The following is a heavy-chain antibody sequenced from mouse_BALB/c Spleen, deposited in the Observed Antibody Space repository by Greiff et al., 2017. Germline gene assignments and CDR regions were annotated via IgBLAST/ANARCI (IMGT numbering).Heavy chain of an antibody. CDR1: GFTFSDYY. J-gene: IGHJ4*01. CDR3: ARENFLDY. V-gene: IGHV5-4*02. Sequence: EVQRVESGGGLVKPGGSLKLSCAASGFTFSDYYMYWVRQTPEKRLEWVATISDGGSYTYYPDSVKGRFTISRDNAKNNLYLQMSSLKSEDTAMYYCARENFLDYWGQGTSVTVSS. CDR2: ISDGGSYT.